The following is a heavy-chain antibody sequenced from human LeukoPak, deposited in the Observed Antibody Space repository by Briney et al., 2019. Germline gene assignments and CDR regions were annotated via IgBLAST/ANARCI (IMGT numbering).Heavy chain of an antibody. V-gene: IGHV1-2*02. CDR2: INPNSGGT. CDR1: GYTFTGYY. D-gene: IGHD3-10*01. J-gene: IGHJ4*02. CDR3: ARVSTLWFGGFDY. Sequence: ASVKVSCKASGYTFTGYYMHWVRQAPGQGLEWMGWINPNSGGTNYAQKFQGRVTMTRDTSISTAYMELSSLRSEDTAVYYCARVSTLWFGGFDYWGQGTLVTVSS.